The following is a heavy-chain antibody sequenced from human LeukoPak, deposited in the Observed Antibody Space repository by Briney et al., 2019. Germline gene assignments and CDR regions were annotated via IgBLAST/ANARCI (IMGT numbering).Heavy chain of an antibody. CDR1: GGSISSYY. J-gene: IGHJ5*02. V-gene: IGHV4-59*08. CDR3: ARQSLVRGIIRWFDP. CDR2: IYYSGST. Sequence: PSETLSLTCTVSGGSISSYYWSWIRQPPGKGLEWIGYIYYSGSTNYNPSLKSRVTISVDTSKNQFSLKLSSVTAADTALYYCARQSLVRGIIRWFDPWGQGTLVTVSS. D-gene: IGHD3-10*01.